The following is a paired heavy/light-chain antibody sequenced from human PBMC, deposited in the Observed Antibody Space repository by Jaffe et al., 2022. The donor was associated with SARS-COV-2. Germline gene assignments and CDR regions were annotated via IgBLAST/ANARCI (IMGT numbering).Heavy chain of an antibody. J-gene: IGHJ3*02. CDR2: IPYDGSYK. V-gene: IGHV3-30*04. Sequence: QVQLAESGGGVVQSGRSLRLSCAASGFTFSSYAMHWVRQAPGKGLEWVAVIPYDGSYKYYADSVKGRFTISRDNSKNTLYLQMNSLRAEDTAIYYCAREGGYCSGGTCYSYAFDIWGQGTMVTVSS. CDR1: GFTFSSYA. CDR3: AREGGYCSGGTCYSYAFDI. D-gene: IGHD2-15*01.
Light chain of an antibody. V-gene: IGKV4-1*01. J-gene: IGKJ2*01. CDR2: WAS. Sequence: DIVMTQSPDSLAVSLGERATVNCRSSQSVLYNSNNENYLAWYQQKPGQPPKLLIYWASTRESGVPDRFSASGSGTDFTLTISSLQAEDVAVYYCQQYYSTPYTFGQGTKLEIK. CDR3: QQYYSTPYT. CDR1: QSVLYNSNNENY.